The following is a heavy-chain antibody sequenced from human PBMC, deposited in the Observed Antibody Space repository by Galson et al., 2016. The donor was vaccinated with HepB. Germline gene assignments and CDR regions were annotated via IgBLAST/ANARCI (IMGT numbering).Heavy chain of an antibody. V-gene: IGHV4-59*01. CDR1: GGSISSDY. J-gene: IGHJ4*02. D-gene: IGHD4-17*01. CDR3: ARYSRVTMKY. CDR2: IHFSGTT. Sequence: ETLSLTCTVSGGSISSDYCSWIRQSPGKGLEWVGFIHFSGTTNYNPALKSRVTISLDTSKNQFSLRLNSVTAADTAVYFCARYSRVTMKYWGQGTLVTVSS.